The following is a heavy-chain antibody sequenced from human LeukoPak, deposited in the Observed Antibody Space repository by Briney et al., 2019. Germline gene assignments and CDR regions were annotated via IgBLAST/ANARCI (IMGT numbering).Heavy chain of an antibody. Sequence: GGSLRLSCAASGFTFNTYAIYWVRQAPGKGQEWVSGICGSGGCTYYADSVKGRFTISRDNSKNTVYLQMNSLTADDTAVYYCAKTTVGYSSGRYPGWPADCWGQGTLVTVSP. J-gene: IGHJ4*02. CDR1: GFTFNTYA. CDR3: AKTTVGYSSGRYPGWPADC. D-gene: IGHD6-19*01. CDR2: ICGSGGCT. V-gene: IGHV3-23*01.